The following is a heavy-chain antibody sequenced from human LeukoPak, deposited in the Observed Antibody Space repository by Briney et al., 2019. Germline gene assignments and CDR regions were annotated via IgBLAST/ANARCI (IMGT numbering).Heavy chain of an antibody. CDR3: ASGYSYGFGY. CDR1: GGSISNYY. V-gene: IGHV3-21*01. Sequence: PSETLSLTCTVSGGSISNYYWSWIRQPPGKGLEWVSSISSSSSYIYYADSVKGRFTISRDNAKNSLYLQMNSLRAEDTAVYYCASGYSYGFGYWGQGTLVTVSS. CDR2: ISSSSSYI. J-gene: IGHJ4*02. D-gene: IGHD5-18*01.